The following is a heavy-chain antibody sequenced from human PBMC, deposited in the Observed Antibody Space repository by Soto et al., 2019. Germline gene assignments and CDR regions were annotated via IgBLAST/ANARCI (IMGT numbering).Heavy chain of an antibody. V-gene: IGHV1-46*01. CDR2: INPSGGST. Sequence: GALVKVSCKASGYTFTSYYMHWVRQAPGQGLEWMGIINPSGGSTSYAQKFQGRVTMTRDTSTSTVYMELSSLRSEDTAVYYCARESYYYDSSGQSGAFDIWGQGTMVTVSS. J-gene: IGHJ3*02. CDR3: ARESYYYDSSGQSGAFDI. CDR1: GYTFTSYY. D-gene: IGHD3-22*01.